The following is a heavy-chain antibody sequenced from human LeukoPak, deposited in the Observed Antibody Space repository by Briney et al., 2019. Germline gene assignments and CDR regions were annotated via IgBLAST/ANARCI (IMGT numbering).Heavy chain of an antibody. Sequence: PGGSLRLSCAASGFTVSSNYMSWVRQAPGKGLEWVSVIYSGGSTYYADSVKGRFTISRDNSKNTLYLQMNSLRAEDTAVYYCARVGWEWLSGPHYFDYWGQGTLVTVSS. CDR3: ARVGWEWLSGPHYFDY. J-gene: IGHJ4*02. CDR2: IYSGGST. V-gene: IGHV3-53*01. D-gene: IGHD3-3*01. CDR1: GFTVSSNY.